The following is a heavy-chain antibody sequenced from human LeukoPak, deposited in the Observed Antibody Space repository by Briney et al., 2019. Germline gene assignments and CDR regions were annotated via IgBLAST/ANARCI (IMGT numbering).Heavy chain of an antibody. D-gene: IGHD3-22*01. J-gene: IGHJ6*03. V-gene: IGHV3-30*04. CDR2: ISYDRSNK. Sequence: PGGSLRLSCAASGFTFRTYAIHWVRQAPGKGLEWVAVISYDRSNKYYADSVKGRFTISRDNSKNTLYLQMNSLRAGDTAVYYCAKGSKLVVITRDHYMAVWGKGTTVTISS. CDR3: AKGSKLVVITRDHYMAV. CDR1: GFTFRTYA.